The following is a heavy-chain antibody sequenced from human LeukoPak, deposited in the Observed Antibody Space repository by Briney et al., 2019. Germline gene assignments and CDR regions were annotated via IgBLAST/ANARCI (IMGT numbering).Heavy chain of an antibody. D-gene: IGHD3-16*02. Sequence: SETLSLTCTVSGGSISSSSYYWGWIRQPPGKGLEWIGXIYYSGSTYYNPSLKSRVTISVDTSKNQFSLKLSSVTAADTAVYYCARLRYGELLGYRGYMDVWGKGTTVTVSS. CDR2: IYYSGST. CDR1: GGSISSSSYY. V-gene: IGHV4-39*01. CDR3: ARLRYGELLGYRGYMDV. J-gene: IGHJ6*03.